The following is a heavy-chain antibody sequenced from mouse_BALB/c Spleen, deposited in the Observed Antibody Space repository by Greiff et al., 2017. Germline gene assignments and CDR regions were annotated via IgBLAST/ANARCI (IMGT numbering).Heavy chain of an antibody. CDR1: GFTFSSYA. CDR2: ISSGGST. CDR3: ARVAPYAMDY. J-gene: IGHJ4*01. Sequence: EVKLVESGGGLVKPGGSLKLSCAASGFTFSSYAMSWVRQTPEKRLEWVASISSGGSTYYPDSVKGRFTISRDNARNILYLQMSSLRSEDTAMYYCARVAPYAMDYCGQGTSVTVSS. D-gene: IGHD6-1*01. V-gene: IGHV5-6-5*01.